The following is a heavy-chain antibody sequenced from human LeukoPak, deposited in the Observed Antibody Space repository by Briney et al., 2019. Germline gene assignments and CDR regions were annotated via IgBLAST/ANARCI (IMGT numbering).Heavy chain of an antibody. CDR2: ITGNGVST. V-gene: IGHV3-23*01. Sequence: GGSLRLSCAASGFTFNTYTMNWVRLVPGKGLEWVSLITGNGVSTYYADSVKGRFTISRDNSKNTLYLQMNSLRAEDTAVYYCAKGLHSSSWYSDSWGQGTLVTVFS. D-gene: IGHD6-13*01. CDR3: AKGLHSSSWYSDS. CDR1: GFTFNTYT. J-gene: IGHJ4*02.